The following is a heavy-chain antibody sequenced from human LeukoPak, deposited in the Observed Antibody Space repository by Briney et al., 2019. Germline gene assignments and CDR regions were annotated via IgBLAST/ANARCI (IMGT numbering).Heavy chain of an antibody. CDR2: IGPTGSDR. Sequence: GGSLRLSCTASGLTFSTSGFNWVRQAPGKGLEWVASIGPTGSDRYHADSIKGRFTISRDNANNSLYLQMNSPRAEDTAVYYCATETNGRHYDYWGQGTLLTVSS. CDR3: ATETNGRHYDY. J-gene: IGHJ4*02. V-gene: IGHV3-21*06. CDR1: GLTFSTSG. D-gene: IGHD1-14*01.